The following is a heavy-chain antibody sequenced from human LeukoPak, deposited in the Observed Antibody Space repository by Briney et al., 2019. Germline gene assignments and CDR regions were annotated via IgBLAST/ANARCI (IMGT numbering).Heavy chain of an antibody. CDR2: INHSGST. CDR1: GGSFSGYY. Sequence: SETLSLTCAVYGGSFSGYYWSWIRQPPGKGLEWIGEINHSGSTNYNPSLKSRVTISVDTSKNQFSQKLSSVTAADTAVYYCARFGRIAAAGTGYYYYMDVWGKGTTVTVSS. J-gene: IGHJ6*03. CDR3: ARFGRIAAAGTGYYYYMDV. V-gene: IGHV4-34*01. D-gene: IGHD6-13*01.